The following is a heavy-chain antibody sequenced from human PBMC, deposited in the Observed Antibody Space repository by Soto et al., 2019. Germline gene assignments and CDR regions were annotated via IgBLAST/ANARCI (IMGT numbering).Heavy chain of an antibody. J-gene: IGHJ2*01. Sequence: EVQLLESGGGLVQPGGSLRLSCAAYGFTFSSYAMSWVRQAPGKGREWVSAISGSGGSTYYADSVKGRFTISRDNSKNTLYLQMNSLSAEDTAVYYCAELEGSYRLSGDLTWYFDLWGRGTLVTGSS. CDR3: AELEGSYRLSGDLTWYFDL. CDR2: ISGSGGST. D-gene: IGHD3-16*02. V-gene: IGHV3-23*01. CDR1: GFTFSSYA.